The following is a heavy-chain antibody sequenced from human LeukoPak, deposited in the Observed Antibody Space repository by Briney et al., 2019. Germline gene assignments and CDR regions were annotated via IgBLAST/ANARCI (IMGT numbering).Heavy chain of an antibody. CDR3: ARGLWKTYYGSGRGYYFDY. D-gene: IGHD3-10*01. Sequence: SETLSLTCTVSGGSISSYYWSWIRQPPGKGLEWIGYIYYSGSTYYNPSLKSRVTISVDTSKNQFSLKLSSVTAADTAVYYCARGLWKTYYGSGRGYYFDYWGQGTLVTVSS. CDR2: IYYSGST. V-gene: IGHV4-59*12. CDR1: GGSISSYY. J-gene: IGHJ4*02.